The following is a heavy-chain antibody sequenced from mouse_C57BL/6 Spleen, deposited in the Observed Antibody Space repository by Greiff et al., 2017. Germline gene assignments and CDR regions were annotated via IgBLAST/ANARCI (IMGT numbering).Heavy chain of an antibody. Sequence: VQLQPSGPELVKPGASVKISCKASGYAFSSSWMNWVKQRPGKGLEWIGRIYPGDGDTNYNGKFKGKATLTADNSSSTAYMQLSSLTSEDSAVYFCARDERDYYGSSYDAMDYWGQGTSVTVSS. V-gene: IGHV1-82*01. CDR3: ARDERDYYGSSYDAMDY. J-gene: IGHJ4*01. D-gene: IGHD1-1*01. CDR2: IYPGDGDT. CDR1: GYAFSSSW.